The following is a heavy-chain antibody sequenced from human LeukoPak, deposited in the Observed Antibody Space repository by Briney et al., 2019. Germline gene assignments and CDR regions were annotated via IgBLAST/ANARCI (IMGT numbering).Heavy chain of an antibody. V-gene: IGHV1-2*02. D-gene: IGHD6-19*01. J-gene: IGHJ4*02. CDR3: ARDFGRQQWLVPGDY. CDR1: GYTFTGYY. Sequence: GASVKVSCKASGYTFTGYYMHWVRPAPGQGLEWMGWINPNSGGTNYAQKFKGRVTMTRDTSISTAYMELSRLRSDDTAVYYCARDFGRQQWLVPGDYWGQGTLVTVSS. CDR2: INPNSGGT.